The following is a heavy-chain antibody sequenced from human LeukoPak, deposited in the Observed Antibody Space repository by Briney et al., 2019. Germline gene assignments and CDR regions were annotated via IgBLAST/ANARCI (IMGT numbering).Heavy chain of an antibody. Sequence: PSETLSLTCTVSGYSISSGYYWVWIRQPPGKGLEWIGSFYHGGSTYYNPSLKSRLTISVDTSKNQFSLKLTSVTAADTAVYYCARVYSWNGPDYWGQGTLVTVSS. V-gene: IGHV4-38-2*02. J-gene: IGHJ4*02. D-gene: IGHD3-3*01. CDR3: ARVYSWNGPDY. CDR1: GYSISSGYY. CDR2: FYHGGST.